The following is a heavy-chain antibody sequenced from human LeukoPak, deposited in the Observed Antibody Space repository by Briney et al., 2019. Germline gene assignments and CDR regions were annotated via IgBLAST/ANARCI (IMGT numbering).Heavy chain of an antibody. J-gene: IGHJ4*02. Sequence: GGSLRLSCAASGFTFSSYAMSWVRQAPGKGLEWVSAISGSGGSTYYADSVKGRFTISRYNSKNTLYLQMNSLRAEDTAVYYCAKGYCSGGSCSPGAHLPYYFDYWGQGTLVTVSS. CDR3: AKGYCSGGSCSPGAHLPYYFDY. CDR1: GFTFSSYA. D-gene: IGHD2-15*01. V-gene: IGHV3-23*01. CDR2: ISGSGGST.